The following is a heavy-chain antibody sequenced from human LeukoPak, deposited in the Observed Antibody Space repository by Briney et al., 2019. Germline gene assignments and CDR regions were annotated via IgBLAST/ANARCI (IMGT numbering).Heavy chain of an antibody. CDR2: IRYDGSNK. CDR3: ARGAYYNILTGYRGRILGFDY. V-gene: IGHV3-30*02. Sequence: GRSLRLSCAASGFTFSSYGMHWVRQAPGKGLEWVAFIRYDGSNKYYADSVKGGFTISRDNSKNTLYLQMDSLRAEVTAVYFCARGAYYNILTGYRGRILGFDYWGQGTLVTVS. J-gene: IGHJ4*02. CDR1: GFTFSSYG. D-gene: IGHD3-9*01.